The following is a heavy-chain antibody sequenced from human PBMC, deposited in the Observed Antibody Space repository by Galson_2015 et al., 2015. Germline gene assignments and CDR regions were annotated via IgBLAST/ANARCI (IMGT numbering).Heavy chain of an antibody. V-gene: IGHV2-5*02. J-gene: IGHJ5*02. D-gene: IGHD1-7*01. CDR3: AHSTHNWNYDGWWFDP. Sequence: PALVKPTQTLTLTCTFSGFSLSTRGVGVGWIRQPPGKALEWLALIYWDDDKRYSPSLKSRLTITKDTSKNQVVLTMTNMDPVDTATYYCAHSTHNWNYDGWWFDPWGQGTLVTVSS. CDR2: IYWDDDK. CDR1: GFSLSTRGVG.